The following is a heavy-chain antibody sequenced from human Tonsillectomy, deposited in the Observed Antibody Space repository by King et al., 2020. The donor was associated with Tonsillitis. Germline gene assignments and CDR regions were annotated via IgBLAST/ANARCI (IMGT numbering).Heavy chain of an antibody. CDR2: IIPIFGTA. J-gene: IGHJ3*01. V-gene: IGHV1-69*01. CDR3: ARDRVSVVRGALNALEV. Sequence: QLVQSGAEVKKPGSSVKVSCKASGGTFSSYAISWVRQAPGQGLEWMGGIIPIFGTANYAQKFQGRVTITADESTSTAYMELSSLRSEDTAVYYCARDRVSVVRGALNALEVWGQGTMVTVSS. CDR1: GGTFSSYA. D-gene: IGHD3-10*01.